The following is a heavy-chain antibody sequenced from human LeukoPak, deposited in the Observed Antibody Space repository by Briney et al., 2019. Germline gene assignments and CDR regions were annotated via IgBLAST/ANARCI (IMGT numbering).Heavy chain of an antibody. D-gene: IGHD3-10*01. J-gene: IGHJ6*03. CDR3: AKEPRLWFGELSSYMDV. CDR1: GFTFSSYG. CDR2: IRYDGSNK. Sequence: GGSLRLSCAASGFTFSSYGMHWVRQAPGKGLEWVAFIRYDGSNKYYADSVKGRFTISRDNSKNTLYLQMNSLRAEDTAVYYCAKEPRLWFGELSSYMDVWGKGTTVTISS. V-gene: IGHV3-30*02.